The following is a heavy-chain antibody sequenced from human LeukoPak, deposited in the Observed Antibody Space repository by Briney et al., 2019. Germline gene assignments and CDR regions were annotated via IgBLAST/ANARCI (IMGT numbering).Heavy chain of an antibody. CDR3: ARGPGVRFGVDYYYYGMDV. Sequence: ASVKVSCKASGYTFTGYYMHWVRQAPGQGLEWMGWINPNSGNTGYAQKFQGRVTMTRNTSISTAYMELSSLRSEDTAVYYCARGPGVRFGVDYYYYGMDVSGQGTTVTVSS. CDR1: GYTFTGYY. V-gene: IGHV1-8*02. D-gene: IGHD3-10*01. J-gene: IGHJ6*02. CDR2: INPNSGNT.